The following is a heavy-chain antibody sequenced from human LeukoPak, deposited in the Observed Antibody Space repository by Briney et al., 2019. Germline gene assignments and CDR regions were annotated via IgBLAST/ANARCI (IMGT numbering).Heavy chain of an antibody. Sequence: ASVKVSCKASGYTFTSYYMHWVRQAPGQGLEWRGIINPSGGSTSYAQKFQGRVTMTSDTSTSTVYMELSSLRSEDTAVYYCARDHLYCTNGVCRNWFDPWGQGTMVTVCS. J-gene: IGHJ5*02. CDR1: GYTFTSYY. D-gene: IGHD2-8*01. CDR3: ARDHLYCTNGVCRNWFDP. CDR2: INPSGGST. V-gene: IGHV1-46*01.